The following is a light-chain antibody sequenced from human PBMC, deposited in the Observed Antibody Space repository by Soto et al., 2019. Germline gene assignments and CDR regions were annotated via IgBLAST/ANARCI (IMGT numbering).Light chain of an antibody. V-gene: IGKV4-1*01. CDR2: WAS. Sequence: DIVMTQSPDSLAVSLGERATINCKSSQNVLYNSNNKNYLAWYQQKPGQPPKLLIYWASTRESGVPDRFSGSGSGTDFTLTITRLQAEDVAVYYCQQYFIAQYTFGQGTKLEIK. J-gene: IGKJ2*01. CDR3: QQYFIAQYT. CDR1: QNVLYNSNNKNY.